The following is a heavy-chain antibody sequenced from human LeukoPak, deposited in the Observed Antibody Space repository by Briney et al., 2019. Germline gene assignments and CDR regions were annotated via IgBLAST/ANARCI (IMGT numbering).Heavy chain of an antibody. D-gene: IGHD4-17*01. CDR2: IYYSGST. J-gene: IGHJ5*02. CDR3: ATLYGDYERWFDP. V-gene: IGHV4-30-4*01. CDR1: GGSISSGDYY. Sequence: SETLSLTCTVSGGSISSGDYYWSWIRQPPGTGLEWIGYIYYSGSTYYNPSLKSRVTISVDTSKNQFSLKLSSVTAADTAVYYCATLYGDYERWFDPWGQGTLVTVSS.